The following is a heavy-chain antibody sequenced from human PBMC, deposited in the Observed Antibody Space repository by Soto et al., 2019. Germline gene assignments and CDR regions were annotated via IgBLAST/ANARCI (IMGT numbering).Heavy chain of an antibody. D-gene: IGHD6-6*01. CDR2: IIPIFGTA. Sequence: SVKVSCKASGGTFSSYAISWVRQAPGQGLEWMGGIIPIFGTANYAQKFQGRVTITADESTSTAYMELSSLRSEDTAVYYCASRVTTQSIAAPLGFDYWGQGTLVTVSS. CDR3: ASRVTTQSIAAPLGFDY. V-gene: IGHV1-69*13. CDR1: GGTFSSYA. J-gene: IGHJ4*02.